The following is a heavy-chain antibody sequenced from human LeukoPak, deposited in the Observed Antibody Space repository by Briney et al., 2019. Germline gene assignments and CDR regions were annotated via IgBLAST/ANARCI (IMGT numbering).Heavy chain of an antibody. CDR1: GFVFSQYS. CDR2: TRSSSET. J-gene: IGHJ5*02. V-gene: IGHV3-48*01. Sequence: GGSLRLSCAASGFVFSQYSMNWVRQAPGKGLEWVSHTRSSSETFYADSVKGRFTISRDNARNSLYLQMNNLRGEDTAIYYCARDAGNSGYGCDLWGQGTLVTVSS. CDR3: ARDAGNSGYGCDL. D-gene: IGHD5-12*01.